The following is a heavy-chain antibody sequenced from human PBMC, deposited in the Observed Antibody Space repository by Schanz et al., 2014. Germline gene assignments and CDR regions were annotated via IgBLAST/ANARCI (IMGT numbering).Heavy chain of an antibody. CDR3: VRDILHRVYDSGSP. CDR1: GFSFSDYY. D-gene: IGHD3-10*01. V-gene: IGHV3-11*04. Sequence: VQLLESGGGLVEPGGSLRLSCAASGFSFSDYYMSWVRQAPGKGLEWVSSISSGGNPYYANSVKGRFTISRDNAKNSLFLHMNSLRAEDTAVYYCVRDILHRVYDSGSPWGQGTLVTVSS. J-gene: IGHJ5*02. CDR2: ISSGGNP.